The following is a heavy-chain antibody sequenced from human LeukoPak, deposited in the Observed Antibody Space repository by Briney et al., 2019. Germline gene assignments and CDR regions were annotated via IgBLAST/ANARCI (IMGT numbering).Heavy chain of an antibody. CDR2: VYSSGST. V-gene: IGHV4-61*02. CDR1: GGSISSGSYY. J-gene: IGHJ5*02. Sequence: PSETLSLTYTVAGGSISSGSYYWSWIRQPAGKGLEWIGRVYSSGSTNYNPSLKSRVSISVDTSKTQFSLKLSSVTAADTAVYYCARVGYSSSWYGTPMFDAWGQGTLVTVSS. CDR3: ARVGYSSSWYGTPMFDA. D-gene: IGHD6-13*01.